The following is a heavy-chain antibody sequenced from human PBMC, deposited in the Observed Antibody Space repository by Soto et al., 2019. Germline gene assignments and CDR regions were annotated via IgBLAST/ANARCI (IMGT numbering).Heavy chain of an antibody. V-gene: IGHV3-21*01. Sequence: EVQLVESGGGLVKPGGSLRLSCAASGFTFSSYSINWVRQAPGKGLEWVSSISSSSTYRNYADSVKGRFTISRDNAKISRYLRMNCLKAAKAGVSYWARDSSWNEDTYYYCYYGMDVWGQGTTVTVSS. CDR3: ARDSSWNEDTYYYCYYGMDV. CDR2: ISSSSTYR. D-gene: IGHD1-1*01. J-gene: IGHJ6*02. CDR1: GFTFSSYS.